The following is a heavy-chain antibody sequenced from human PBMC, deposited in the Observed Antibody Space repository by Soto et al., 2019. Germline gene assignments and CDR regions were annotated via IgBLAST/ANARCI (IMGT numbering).Heavy chain of an antibody. V-gene: IGHV4-34*01. D-gene: IGHD2-2*01. CDR3: ATASVSYCSSTSCYQSYYFDY. Sequence: LQPLPLTCTVYGGSFSGYYWRWIRQPPGKGLEWIGEINHSGSTNYNPSLKSRVTISVDTSKNQFSLKLSSVTAADTAVYYCATASVSYCSSTSCYQSYYFDYWGQGTLVTVSS. CDR2: INHSGST. J-gene: IGHJ4*02. CDR1: GGSFSGYY.